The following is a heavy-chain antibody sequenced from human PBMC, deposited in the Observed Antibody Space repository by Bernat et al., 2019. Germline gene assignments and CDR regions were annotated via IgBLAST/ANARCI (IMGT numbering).Heavy chain of an antibody. CDR2: ISSSSYI. CDR3: AREEVVGATSFDY. D-gene: IGHD1-26*01. Sequence: EVQLVESGGGLVKPGGSLRLSCAASGFTVSSYSMNWVRQAPGKGLEWVLAISSSSYIYYADSVKGRFTISRDNAKNSLYLPMNSLRAEDTAVYYCAREEVVGATSFDYWGQGTLVTVSS. V-gene: IGHV3-21*01. CDR1: GFTVSSYS. J-gene: IGHJ4*02.